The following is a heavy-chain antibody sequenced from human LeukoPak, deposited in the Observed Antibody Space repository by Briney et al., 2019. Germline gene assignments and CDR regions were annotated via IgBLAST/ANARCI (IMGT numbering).Heavy chain of an antibody. J-gene: IGHJ4*02. Sequence: AGGSLRLFCAASGFTFSSCSMNWVRQAPGKGLEWVSSISSSSSYIYYADSVKGRFTISRDNAKNSLYLQMNSLRAEDTAVYYCARGRGMAFLADYWGQGTLVTVSS. CDR3: ARGRGMAFLADY. CDR1: GFTFSSCS. D-gene: IGHD2-15*01. CDR2: ISSSSSYI. V-gene: IGHV3-21*01.